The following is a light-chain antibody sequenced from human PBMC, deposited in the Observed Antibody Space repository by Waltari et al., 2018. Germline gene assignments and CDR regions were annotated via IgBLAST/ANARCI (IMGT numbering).Light chain of an antibody. CDR1: SSDGGGYNY. J-gene: IGLJ2*01. CDR3: RSYTSSSVVV. V-gene: IGLV2-14*03. Sequence: QSALTQPASVSGSPGQSITISCTGTSSDGGGYNYVSLYQQHPGKATKLKIYDVSKRPSRVSTRYSGPTSRNTASLTISGLQAEDEADYYCRSYTSSSVVVFGRGTQLTVL. CDR2: DVS.